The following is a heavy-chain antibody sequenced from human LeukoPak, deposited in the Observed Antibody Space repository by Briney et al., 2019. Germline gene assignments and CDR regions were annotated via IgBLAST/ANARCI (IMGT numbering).Heavy chain of an antibody. Sequence: GGSLRLSCAASGFTFSSYAMSWVRQAPGKGLEWVSAISGSGSSTYYADSVKGRFTISRDNSKNTLYLQMNSLRAEDTAVYYCARLRYSYGPGDFDYWGQGTLVTVSS. D-gene: IGHD5-18*01. J-gene: IGHJ4*02. CDR1: GFTFSSYA. V-gene: IGHV3-23*01. CDR3: ARLRYSYGPGDFDY. CDR2: ISGSGSST.